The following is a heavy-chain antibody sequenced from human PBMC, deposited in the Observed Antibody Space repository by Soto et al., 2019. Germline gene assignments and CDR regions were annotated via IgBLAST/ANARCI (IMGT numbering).Heavy chain of an antibody. CDR3: AHSPGGGSGADY. D-gene: IGHD3-10*01. Sequence: QITLKESGPTLVKPTQTLTLTCTFSGFSLSTSGVGVGWIRQPPGKALEWLALIYWNDDKRYSPSLKNRLTITKDTSKNQVVLTMTNMDPVDTATYYCAHSPGGGSGADYWGQGTLVTVSS. J-gene: IGHJ4*02. V-gene: IGHV2-5*01. CDR2: IYWNDDK. CDR1: GFSLSTSGVG.